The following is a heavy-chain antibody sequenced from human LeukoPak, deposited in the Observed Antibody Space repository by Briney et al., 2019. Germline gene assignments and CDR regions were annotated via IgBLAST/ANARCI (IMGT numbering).Heavy chain of an antibody. Sequence: GGSLRLSCAASGFTFSSYGMHWVRQAPGKGLEWVAVISYDGSNKYYADSVKGRFTISGDNAKSSLYLQMSSLRGEDTAVYYCASSLTHFDYWGQGTLVTVSS. V-gene: IGHV3-30*03. D-gene: IGHD1-14*01. CDR2: ISYDGSNK. CDR1: GFTFSSYG. J-gene: IGHJ4*02. CDR3: ASSLTHFDY.